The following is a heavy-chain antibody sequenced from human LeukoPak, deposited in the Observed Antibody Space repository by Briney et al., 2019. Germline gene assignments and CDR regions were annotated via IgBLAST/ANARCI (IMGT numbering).Heavy chain of an antibody. CDR1: GGSISSGSYY. D-gene: IGHD3-22*01. CDR2: IYTSGST. V-gene: IGHV4-61*02. CDR3: ARSPYYYDSTNYFDY. Sequence: SETLSLTCTVSGGSISSGSYYWSWIRQPAGKGLEWIGSIYTSGSTNYNPSLKSRVTISVDTSKNQFPLKLSSVTAADTAVYYCARSPYYYDSTNYFDYWGQGTLVTVSS. J-gene: IGHJ4*02.